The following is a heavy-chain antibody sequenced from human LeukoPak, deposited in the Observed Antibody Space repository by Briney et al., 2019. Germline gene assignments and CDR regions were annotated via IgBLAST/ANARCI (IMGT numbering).Heavy chain of an antibody. J-gene: IGHJ5*02. CDR3: ARVGTHDYSNYGGWFDP. D-gene: IGHD4-11*01. CDR2: IIPILGIA. CDR1: GGTFSSYA. V-gene: IGHV1-69*04. Sequence: ASVKVSCKASGGTFSSYAISWVRRAPGQGLEWMGRIIPILGIANYAQKFQGRVTITADKSTSTAYMELSSLRSEDTAVYYCARVGTHDYSNYGGWFDPWGQGTLVTVSS.